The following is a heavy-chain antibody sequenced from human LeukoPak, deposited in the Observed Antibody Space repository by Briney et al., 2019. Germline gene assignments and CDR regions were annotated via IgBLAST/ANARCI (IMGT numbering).Heavy chain of an antibody. J-gene: IGHJ4*02. CDR3: ARVLAVAGFDY. D-gene: IGHD6-19*01. CDR1: GGTFSSYA. V-gene: IGHV1-69*06. CDR2: IIPIFGTA. Sequence: SVKVSCKASGGTFSSYAISWVRRAPGQGLEWMGGIIPIFGTANYAQKFQGRVTITADKSTSTAYMELSSLRSEDTAVYYCARVLAVAGFDYWGQGTLVTVSS.